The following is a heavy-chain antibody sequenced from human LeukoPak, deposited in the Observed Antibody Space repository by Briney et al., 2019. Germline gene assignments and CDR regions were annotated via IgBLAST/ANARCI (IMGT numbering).Heavy chain of an antibody. D-gene: IGHD3-16*01. CDR3: AKDWSCAS. CDR1: GFTLRDYA. Sequence: GGSLRLSSAAPGFTLRDYAMTWVRQAPGKGLEWVSAISGDGSDPKNPITVKGRFTISRDNSKNKLYLQTNSLRAEDTAIYFCAKDWSCASWGQGTLVTVSS. CDR2: ISGDGSDP. J-gene: IGHJ4*02. V-gene: IGHV3-23*01.